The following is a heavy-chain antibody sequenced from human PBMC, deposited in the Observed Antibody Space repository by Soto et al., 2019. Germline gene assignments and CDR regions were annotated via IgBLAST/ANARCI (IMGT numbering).Heavy chain of an antibody. CDR3: ARHSRIATPLDS. Sequence: GESLKISCKGSGYRFTNDLITWVRQMPGKGLEWMGRIDPSDSHTKYSPSFQGHVTISADNSITTVYLQWSSLKASDTAMYYCARHSRIATPLDSWGHGTLVTVSS. J-gene: IGHJ4*03. V-gene: IGHV5-10-1*01. CDR2: IDPSDSHT. CDR1: GYRFTNDL. D-gene: IGHD6-6*01.